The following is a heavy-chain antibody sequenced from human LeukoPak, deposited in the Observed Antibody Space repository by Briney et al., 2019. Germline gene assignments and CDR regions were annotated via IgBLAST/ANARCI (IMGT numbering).Heavy chain of an antibody. CDR1: GFTFSSYA. CDR2: IGGSGST. D-gene: IGHD6-6*01. CDR3: AKQSGRPWHYFDN. Sequence: GGSLRLSCAASGFTFSSYAMSWVRQAPGKGLEWVSTIGGSGSTYYAESVRGRFTLSRDNSKNTLHLQIHSLRAEDTAIYYCAKQSGRPWHYFDNWGQGTLVTVSS. V-gene: IGHV3-23*01. J-gene: IGHJ4*02.